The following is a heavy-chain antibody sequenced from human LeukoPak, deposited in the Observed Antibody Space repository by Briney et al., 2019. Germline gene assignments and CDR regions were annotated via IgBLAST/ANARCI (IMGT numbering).Heavy chain of an antibody. CDR3: ARPLAGSSGKDAFDI. V-gene: IGHV3-72*01. Sequence: GGSLRLSCAASGFTFSDYYMDWVRQAPGKGLEWIARSRSKGHEYSTEYAASVRGRFTVSREASRNSLFLQMSSLQSADTAMYYCARPLAGSSGKDAFDIWGQGTMVTVSS. J-gene: IGHJ3*02. CDR1: GFTFSDYY. D-gene: IGHD1-26*01. CDR2: SRSKGHEYST.